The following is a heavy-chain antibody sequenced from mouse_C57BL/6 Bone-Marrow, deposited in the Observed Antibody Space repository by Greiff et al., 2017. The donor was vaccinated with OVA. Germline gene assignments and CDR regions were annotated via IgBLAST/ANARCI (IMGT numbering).Heavy chain of an antibody. CDR1: GYTFTSYW. CDR3: ARGRELTWGLFDY. Sequence: VPLHPPFSYLLIPLSSFKLSCNSSGYTFTSYWMDWVKQRPGQGLECIGNIYPSDSETHYNQKFKDKATLTVDKSSSTAYMQLSSLTSEDSAVYYCARGRELTWGLFDYWGLGTTLTVSS. V-gene: IGHV1-61*01. J-gene: IGHJ2*01. D-gene: IGHD3-1*01. CDR2: IYPSDSET.